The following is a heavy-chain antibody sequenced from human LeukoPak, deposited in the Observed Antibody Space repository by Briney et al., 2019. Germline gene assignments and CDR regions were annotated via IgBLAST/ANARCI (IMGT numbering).Heavy chain of an antibody. CDR2: INPSGGST. CDR3: ARVTAGSLGSYNRNRHFDY. CDR1: GYTFTGYY. J-gene: IGHJ4*02. Sequence: ASVKVSCKASGYTFTGYYMHWVRQAPGQGLEWMGIINPSGGSTSYAQKFQGRVTMTRDTSTSTVYMELSSLRSEDTAVYYCARVTAGSLGSYNRNRHFDYWGQGTLVTVSS. V-gene: IGHV1-46*01. D-gene: IGHD1-26*01.